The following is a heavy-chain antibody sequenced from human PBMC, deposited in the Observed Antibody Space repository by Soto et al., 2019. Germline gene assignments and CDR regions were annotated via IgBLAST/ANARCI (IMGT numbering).Heavy chain of an antibody. CDR3: ARQIVVVPAAMRTVIEMDAFDI. D-gene: IGHD2-2*01. CDR1: GYSFTSYW. V-gene: IGHV5-51*01. CDR2: IYPGDSDT. Sequence: LGESLKISCKGSGYSFTSYWIGWVRQMPGKGLEWMGIIYPGDSDTRYSPSFQGQVTISADKSISTAYLQWSSLKASDTAMYYCARQIVVVPAAMRTVIEMDAFDIWGQGTMVTVSS. J-gene: IGHJ3*02.